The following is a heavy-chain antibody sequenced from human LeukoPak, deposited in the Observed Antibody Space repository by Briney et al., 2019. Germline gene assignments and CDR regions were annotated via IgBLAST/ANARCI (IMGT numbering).Heavy chain of an antibody. Sequence: SETLSLTCTVSGGSISSYYWSWIRRPPGKGLEWIGYIYYSGSTNYNPSLKSRVTISVDTSKNQFSLKLSSVTAADTAVYYCARELVATTSDAFDIWGQGTMVTVSS. CDR2: IYYSGST. CDR3: ARELVATTSDAFDI. CDR1: GGSISSYY. J-gene: IGHJ3*02. V-gene: IGHV4-59*01. D-gene: IGHD5-12*01.